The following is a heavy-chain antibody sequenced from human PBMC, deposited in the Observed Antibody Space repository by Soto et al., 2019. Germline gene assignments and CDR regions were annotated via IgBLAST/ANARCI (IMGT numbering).Heavy chain of an antibody. V-gene: IGHV3-66*01. CDR2: IYSGGST. J-gene: IGHJ6*02. Sequence: PGGSLRLSCAASGFTVSSNYMSWVRQAPGKGLEWVSVIYSGGSTYYADSVKGRFTISRDNSKNTLYLQMNSLRAEDTAVYYCARDFRLPTVDYYYYYGMDVWGQGTTVTVSS. CDR1: GFTVSSNY. CDR3: ARDFRLPTVDYYYYYGMDV. D-gene: IGHD4-17*01.